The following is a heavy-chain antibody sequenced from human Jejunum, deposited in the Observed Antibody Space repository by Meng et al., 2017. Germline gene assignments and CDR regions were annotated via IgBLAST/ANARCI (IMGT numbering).Heavy chain of an antibody. CDR1: GGTVNSGSFY. J-gene: IGHJ6*01. V-gene: IGHV4-61*01. Sequence: SETLSLTCTVSGGTVNSGSFYWSWIRQPPGKGLEWIGYISETGSVNRNPSLKSRVTVSIDTSKDQFSLELTSMTAADTAVYYCARIYGSVALNFYYGLDVWGQGNTVNGAS. CDR3: ARIYGSVALNFYYGLDV. D-gene: IGHD3-10*01. CDR2: ISETGSV.